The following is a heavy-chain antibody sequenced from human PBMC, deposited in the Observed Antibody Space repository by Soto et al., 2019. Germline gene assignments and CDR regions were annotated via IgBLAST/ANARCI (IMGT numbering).Heavy chain of an antibody. V-gene: IGHV3-30*18. D-gene: IGHD5-18*01. J-gene: IGHJ4*02. CDR1: GFTFSSYG. Sequence: QVQLVESGGAVVQPGKSLRLSCAASGFTFSSYGMYWVHQAPGKGLEWVAAIAYDGSNKYHADSVKGRFTISRDNSKNTLYLQMNSLRVEDTAVYYCAKDIVRYTYGACDYWGQGALVTVSS. CDR2: IAYDGSNK. CDR3: AKDIVRYTYGACDY.